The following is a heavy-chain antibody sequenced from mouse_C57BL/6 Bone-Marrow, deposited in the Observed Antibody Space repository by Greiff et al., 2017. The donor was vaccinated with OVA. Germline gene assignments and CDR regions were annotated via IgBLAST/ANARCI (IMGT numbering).Heavy chain of an antibody. V-gene: IGHV1-81*01. CDR1: GYTFTSYG. J-gene: IGHJ3*01. CDR3: ARRGYGSKGY. CDR2: IYPRSGNT. Sequence: QVQLKQSGAELARPGASVKLSCKASGYTFTSYGISWVKQRTGQGLEWIGEIYPRSGNTYYNEKFKGKATLTADKSSSTAYMELRSLTSEDSAVYYCARRGYGSKGYWGQGTLVTVSA. D-gene: IGHD1-1*01.